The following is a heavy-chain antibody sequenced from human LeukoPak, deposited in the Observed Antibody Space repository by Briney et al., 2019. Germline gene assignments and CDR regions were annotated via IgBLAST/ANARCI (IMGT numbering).Heavy chain of an antibody. CDR1: GGSISSGGYY. J-gene: IGHJ3*02. CDR2: IYYSGST. V-gene: IGHV4-31*03. D-gene: IGHD3-22*01. Sequence: KPSQTLSLTCTVSGGSISSGGYYWSWIRQHPGKGLEWIGYIYYSGSTYYNPSLKSRVTISVDTSKNQFSLKLSSVTAADTAVYYCARDYYDSTVRGAFDIWGQGTMVTVSS. CDR3: ARDYYDSTVRGAFDI.